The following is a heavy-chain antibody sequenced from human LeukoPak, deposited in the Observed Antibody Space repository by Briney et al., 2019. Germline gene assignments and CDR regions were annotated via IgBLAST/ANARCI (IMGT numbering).Heavy chain of an antibody. CDR2: ISGSGGST. D-gene: IGHD6-19*01. CDR3: ARDGSGWYSDS. V-gene: IGHV3-23*01. Sequence: GGSLRLSCAASGFTFSSYAMSWVRQAPGKGLEWVSAISGSGGSTYYADSVKGRFTISRDNAKKSLYLQMNSLRAEDTALYHCARDGSGWYSDSWGQGTLVTVSS. CDR1: GFTFSSYA. J-gene: IGHJ4*02.